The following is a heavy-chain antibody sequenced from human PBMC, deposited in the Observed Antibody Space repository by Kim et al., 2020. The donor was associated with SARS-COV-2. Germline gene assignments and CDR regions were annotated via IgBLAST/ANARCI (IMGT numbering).Heavy chain of an antibody. Sequence: SVKVSCKASGGTFSSYAISWVRQAPGQGLEWMGGIIPIFGTANYAQKFQGRVTITADESTSTAYMELSSLRSEDTAVYYCARVWGRIPEYYDFWSGPFAHGFDPWGQGPLVTVSS. D-gene: IGHD3-3*01. CDR3: ARVWGRIPEYYDFWSGPFAHGFDP. CDR2: IIPIFGTA. V-gene: IGHV1-69*13. CDR1: GGTFSSYA. J-gene: IGHJ5*02.